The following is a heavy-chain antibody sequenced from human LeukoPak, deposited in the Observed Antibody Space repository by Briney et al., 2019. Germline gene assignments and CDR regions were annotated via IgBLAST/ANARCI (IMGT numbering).Heavy chain of an antibody. CDR1: GFTFSSYA. D-gene: IGHD4-17*01. CDR3: VATVTILDY. Sequence: PGGSLRLSCAASGFTFSSYAMSWVRQAPGKGLEWVSDISGSGGNTYHADSVKGRFTISRDNSKNTLYLQMNSLRAEDTAVYYCVATVTILDYWGQGTLVTVSS. V-gene: IGHV3-23*01. J-gene: IGHJ4*02. CDR2: ISGSGGNT.